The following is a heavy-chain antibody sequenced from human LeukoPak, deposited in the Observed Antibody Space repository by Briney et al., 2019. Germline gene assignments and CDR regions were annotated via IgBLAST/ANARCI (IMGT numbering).Heavy chain of an antibody. J-gene: IGHJ4*02. CDR3: ARDSGYDLIFDY. Sequence: GGSLRLSCSAPGLSFKSYSMNWVRQAPGKGLEWIAYISSSGEKIYYADSVKGRFIISRDNAQNSLHLQMNSLRAEDTAVYYCARDSGYDLIFDYWGQGTLVTVSS. V-gene: IGHV3-48*01. CDR1: GLSFKSYS. CDR2: ISSSGEKI. D-gene: IGHD5-12*01.